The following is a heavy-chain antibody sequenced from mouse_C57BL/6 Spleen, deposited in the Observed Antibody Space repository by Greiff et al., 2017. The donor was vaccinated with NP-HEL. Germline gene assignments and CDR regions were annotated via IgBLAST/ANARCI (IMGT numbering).Heavy chain of an antibody. D-gene: IGHD1-1*01. CDR2: ILPGSGST. J-gene: IGHJ2*01. V-gene: IGHV1-9*01. Sequence: VQLQQSGAELMKPGASVKLSCKATGYTFTGYWIEWVKQRPGHGLEWIGEILPGSGSTNYNEKFKGKATFTADTSTNTAYMQLSSLTTEDSAIYCCARGGNYDGSSFLDYWGQGTTLTVSS. CDR3: ARGGNYDGSSFLDY. CDR1: GYTFTGYW.